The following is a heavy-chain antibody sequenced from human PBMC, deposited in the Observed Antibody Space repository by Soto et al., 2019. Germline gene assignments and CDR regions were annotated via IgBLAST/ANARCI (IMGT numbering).Heavy chain of an antibody. D-gene: IGHD3-22*01. CDR3: ARALDYYDSSGYPFDY. CDR2: IYHSGST. J-gene: IGHJ4*02. V-gene: IGHV4-30-2*01. CDR1: GGSISSGGYS. Sequence: PSETLSLTCAVSGGSISSGGYSWSWIRQPPGKGLEWIGYIYHSGSTYYNPSLKSRVTISVDRSKNQFSLKLSSVTAADTAVYYCARALDYYDSSGYPFDYWGQGTLVTVAS.